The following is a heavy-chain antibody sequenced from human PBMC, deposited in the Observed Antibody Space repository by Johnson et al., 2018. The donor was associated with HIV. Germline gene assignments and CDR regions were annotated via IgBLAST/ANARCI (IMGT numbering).Heavy chain of an antibody. Sequence: HVQLVESGGGVVQPGRSLRLSCAASGFTFSSYGMHWVRQAPGKGLEWVAVISSDGSNKYYADSVKGRFTISRDNSKNTLSLQMNSPRVDDTAIYYCARVRAGRENAFDIWGQGTMVTVSS. V-gene: IGHV3-30*03. CDR3: ARVRAGRENAFDI. D-gene: IGHD1-26*01. J-gene: IGHJ3*02. CDR2: ISSDGSNK. CDR1: GFTFSSYG.